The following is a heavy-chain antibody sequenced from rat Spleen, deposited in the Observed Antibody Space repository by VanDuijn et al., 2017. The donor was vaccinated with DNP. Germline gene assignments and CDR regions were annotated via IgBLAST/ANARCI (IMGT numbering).Heavy chain of an antibody. V-gene: IGHV5-27*01. J-gene: IGHJ3*01. CDR1: GFTFSNYD. Sequence: EVQLVESGGGLVQPGRSLKLSCAASGFTFSNYDMAWVRQAPTKGLEWVASISASGGSTSYRDSVKGRFTISRDDAKSGLYLQMNSLKSEDTATYYCTRVGYTTDYGGWFPYWGQGTLVTVSS. D-gene: IGHD1-6*01. CDR3: TRVGYTTDYGGWFPY. CDR2: ISASGGST.